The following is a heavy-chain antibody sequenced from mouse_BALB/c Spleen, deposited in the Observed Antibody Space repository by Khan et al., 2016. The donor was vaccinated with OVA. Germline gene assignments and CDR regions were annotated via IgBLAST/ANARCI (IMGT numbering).Heavy chain of an antibody. D-gene: IGHD2-14*01. J-gene: IGHJ3*01. CDR2: IWSGGNT. V-gene: IGHV2-4-1*01. Sequence: QVRLQQSGPGLVQPSQSLSITCTVSGFSLTTYGVHWVRQSPGKGLEWLGLIWSGGNTDYNAAFISRLSISKDNSKSQVFFKMNSLQADDIAIYYCARNSYRYDFTYWGQGTLVTVSA. CDR1: GFSLTTYG. CDR3: ARNSYRYDFTY.